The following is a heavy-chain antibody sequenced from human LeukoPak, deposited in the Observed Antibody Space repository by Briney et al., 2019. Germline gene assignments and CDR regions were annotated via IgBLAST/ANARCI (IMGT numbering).Heavy chain of an antibody. CDR3: ARAFGSSGYPYNWFDP. D-gene: IGHD3-22*01. Sequence: GGSLRLSCTASGFTFSSYAMNWVRQAPGKGLEWVSGIGAGGTFTYYADSVKGRFTISRDNAKNSLYLQMNSLRAEDTAVYYCARAFGSSGYPYNWFDPWGQGTLVTVSS. CDR1: GFTFSSYA. CDR2: IGAGGTFT. V-gene: IGHV3-21*01. J-gene: IGHJ5*02.